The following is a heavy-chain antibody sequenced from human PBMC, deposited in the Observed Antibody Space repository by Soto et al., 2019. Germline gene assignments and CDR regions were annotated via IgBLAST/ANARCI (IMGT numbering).Heavy chain of an antibody. D-gene: IGHD5-12*01. V-gene: IGHV4-39*01. J-gene: IGHJ4*02. CDR2: IYYSGST. CDR1: GGSISSSSYY. Sequence: QLQLQESGPGLVKPSETLSLTCTVSGGSISSSSYYWGWIRQPPGKGLEWIGSIYYSGSTYYNPSLKSRVTISVYTSKNQFSPKLSSVTAADTAVYYCPSHGYSGYDWDYWGQGTLVTVSS. CDR3: PSHGYSGYDWDY.